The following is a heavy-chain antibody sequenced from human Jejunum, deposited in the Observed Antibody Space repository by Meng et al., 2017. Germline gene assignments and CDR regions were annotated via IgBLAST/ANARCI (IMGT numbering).Heavy chain of an antibody. CDR1: GYTFTNYG. V-gene: IGHV1-18*01. D-gene: IGHD3-3*02. CDR3: TRGGMTSETTFFLH. J-gene: IGHJ4*02. CDR2: ISADNGNA. Sequence: QVQLVQSGAEVKKAGASVKVSCKASGYTFTNYGINWVRQAPGQGLEWMAWISADNGNAKYAQNLHDRVTLTTETSTTTAYMELRNLRSDDTAVYYCTRGGMTSETTFFLHWGQGTLVTVSS.